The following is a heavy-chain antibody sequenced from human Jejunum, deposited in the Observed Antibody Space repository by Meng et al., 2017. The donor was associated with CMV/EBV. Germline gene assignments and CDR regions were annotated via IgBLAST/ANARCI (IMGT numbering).Heavy chain of an antibody. CDR2: INWIGDAT. CDR1: GFVFDAYG. CDR3: AKAIDSYLLRGFDV. J-gene: IGHJ3*01. D-gene: IGHD3-10*01. Sequence: GFVFDAYGMSCVRGVSGTGLEWVCGINWIGDATTCANSVQGRFTISRDNNKHSLYLHMNSLRAEATAFYHCAKAIDSYLLRGFDVWSQGTMVTVSS. V-gene: IGHV3-20*01.